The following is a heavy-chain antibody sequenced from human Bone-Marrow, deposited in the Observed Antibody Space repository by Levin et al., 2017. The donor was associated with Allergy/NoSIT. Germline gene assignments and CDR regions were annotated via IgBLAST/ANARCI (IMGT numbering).Heavy chain of an antibody. V-gene: IGHV1-18*04. Sequence: ASVKVSCKASGYTFSSYGISWVRHVPGQGFEWMGWVSVHTGNSNLPQRLQGRVTLSADTSTNSVYMELRSLRSDDTALYYCARDISNSYGSGTYLDSWGQGTLVTVSS. J-gene: IGHJ4*02. CDR1: GYTFSSYG. D-gene: IGHD3-10*01. CDR2: VSVHTGNS. CDR3: ARDISNSYGSGTYLDS.